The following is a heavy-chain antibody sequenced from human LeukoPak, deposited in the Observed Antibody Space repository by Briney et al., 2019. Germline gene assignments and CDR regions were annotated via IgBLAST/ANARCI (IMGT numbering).Heavy chain of an antibody. Sequence: GGSLRLSCSASGFPFSTYTMHWVRQAPGKGLENVSGINSNGGSTYYADSVKGRFTISRDSAKNTLYLQMNSLRVEDTAVYYCAPIGAGYWGQGTLVIVSS. CDR2: INSNGGST. D-gene: IGHD4/OR15-4a*01. V-gene: IGHV3-64*04. J-gene: IGHJ4*02. CDR1: GFPFSTYT. CDR3: APIGAGY.